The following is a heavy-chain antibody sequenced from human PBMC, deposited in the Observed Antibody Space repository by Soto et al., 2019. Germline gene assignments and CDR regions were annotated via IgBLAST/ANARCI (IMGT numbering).Heavy chain of an antibody. CDR2: IYPGDSDT. J-gene: IGHJ6*01. CDR1: GYSFTSYW. Sequence: GESVTISCKVSGYSFTSYWIDWVPQMPGKGLEWMGIIYPGDSDTRYSPSFQGQVTISADKSISTAYLQWSSLKASDTAMYYCAASVEMATIYGMDVWGQGTTVPVSS. V-gene: IGHV5-51*01. D-gene: IGHD5-12*01. CDR3: AASVEMATIYGMDV.